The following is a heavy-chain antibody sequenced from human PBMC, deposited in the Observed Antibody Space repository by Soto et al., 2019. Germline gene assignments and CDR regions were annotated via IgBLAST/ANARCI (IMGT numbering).Heavy chain of an antibody. D-gene: IGHD3-10*02. CDR2: IYPGDSDT. CDR3: ARFVPGTRYYYYGMDV. J-gene: IGHJ6*02. V-gene: IGHV5-51*01. Sequence: VTPPGESLKISCKGSGYSFTSYWIGWVRQMPGKGLEWMGIIYPGDSDTKXXXXXXXXXXXXADKSISTAYLQWSSLTASDTARHYCARFVPGTRYYYYGMDVWGQGTTVTV. CDR1: GYSFTSYW.